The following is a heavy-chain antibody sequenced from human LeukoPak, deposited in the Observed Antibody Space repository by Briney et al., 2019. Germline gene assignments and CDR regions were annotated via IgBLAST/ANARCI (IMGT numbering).Heavy chain of an antibody. Sequence: QTLSLTCAISGDSVSSNSATWNWIRQSPSRGLEWLGRTYYRSTLYNDYAVSVRGRITVNPDTSKNQFSLHLNSVTPEDTAVYYCARRLTQYDCFDPWGQGILVTVSS. J-gene: IGHJ5*02. D-gene: IGHD2-2*01. CDR1: GDSVSSNSAT. V-gene: IGHV6-1*01. CDR3: ARRLTQYDCFDP. CDR2: TYYRSTLYN.